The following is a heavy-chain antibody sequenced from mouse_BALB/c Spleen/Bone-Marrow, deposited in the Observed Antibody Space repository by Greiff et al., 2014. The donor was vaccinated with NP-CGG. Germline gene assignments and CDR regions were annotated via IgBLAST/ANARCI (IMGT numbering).Heavy chain of an antibody. CDR3: ASRGDYSYALDY. CDR2: IYPGDGDT. J-gene: IGHJ4*01. V-gene: IGHV1-80*01. Sequence: VQLQESGAELVRPGSSVKISCKSSGYSFSNYWMNWMKQRPGQGLEWIGQIYPGDGDTNYNGKFKGKATLTADKSSSTAYMQLSSLSSEYAAFYFGASRGDYSYALDYWGQGTSVTVSS. D-gene: IGHD1-1*01. CDR1: GYSFSNYW.